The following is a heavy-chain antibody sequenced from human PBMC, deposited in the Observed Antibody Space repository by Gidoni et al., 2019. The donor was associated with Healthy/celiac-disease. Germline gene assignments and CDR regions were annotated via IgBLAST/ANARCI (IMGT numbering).Heavy chain of an antibody. CDR2: IYSGGST. Sequence: EVQLVESGGGLVQPGGSLRLSCAASGFTVSSNYMSWVRQAPGKGLEGVSVIYSGGSTYYADSVKGRFTISRDNSKNTLYLQMNSLRAEDSAVYYCARDVPLPVAGTFLYYYYGMDVWGQGTTVTVSS. CDR1: GFTVSSNY. V-gene: IGHV3-66*01. CDR3: ARDVPLPVAGTFLYYYYGMDV. D-gene: IGHD6-19*01. J-gene: IGHJ6*02.